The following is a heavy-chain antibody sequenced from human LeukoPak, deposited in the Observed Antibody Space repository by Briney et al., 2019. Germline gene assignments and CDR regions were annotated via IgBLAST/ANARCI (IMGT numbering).Heavy chain of an antibody. CDR3: ARAGIVAVPVTGVVWYDP. V-gene: IGHV3-7*01. Sequence: GGSLRLSCAASGFTFSSYWMSWVRQAPGKVLEWVATIKQDGSGTYYVDSVKGRFTISRDNARNSLYLQMNSLRAEDTAVYYCARAGIVAVPVTGVVWYDPWGQGTLVTVSS. J-gene: IGHJ5*02. CDR1: GFTFSSYW. D-gene: IGHD2-2*01. CDR2: IKQDGSGT.